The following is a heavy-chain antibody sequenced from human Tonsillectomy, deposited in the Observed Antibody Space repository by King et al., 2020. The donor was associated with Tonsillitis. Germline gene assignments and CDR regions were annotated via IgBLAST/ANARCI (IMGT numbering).Heavy chain of an antibody. Sequence: QLQESGPGLVKPSETLSLTCTVSGGSISSYYWSWIRQPPGKGLEWIGYIYYSGSTNYNPSLTSRVTISVDTSKNQFSLKLSSVTAADTAVYYCARAGYSGLGGWFDPWGQGTLVTVSS. J-gene: IGHJ5*02. D-gene: IGHD5-12*01. CDR3: ARAGYSGLGGWFDP. V-gene: IGHV4-59*01. CDR1: GGSISSYY. CDR2: IYYSGST.